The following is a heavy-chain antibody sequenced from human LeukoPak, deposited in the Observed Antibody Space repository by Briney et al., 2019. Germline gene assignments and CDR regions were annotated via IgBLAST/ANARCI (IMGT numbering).Heavy chain of an antibody. D-gene: IGHD1-14*01. CDR1: GYSISSGYY. CDR2: IYYSGGT. J-gene: IGHJ4*02. Sequence: PSETLSLTCTVSGYSISSGYYWGWIRQPPGKGLEWIGYIYYSGGTYYNPSLKSRVTISVDTSKNQFSLKLSSVTAADTAVYYCARDVNGRDYFDYWGQGTLVTVSS. V-gene: IGHV4-38-2*02. CDR3: ARDVNGRDYFDY.